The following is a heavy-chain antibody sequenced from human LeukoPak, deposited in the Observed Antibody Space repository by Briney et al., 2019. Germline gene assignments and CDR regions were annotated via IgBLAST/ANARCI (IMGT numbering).Heavy chain of an antibody. CDR3: AREGASIAARGEMG. J-gene: IGHJ4*02. CDR1: GYTFTGYY. V-gene: IGHV1-2*02. CDR2: INPNSGGT. D-gene: IGHD6-6*01. Sequence: ASVKVSCKASGYTFTGYYMHWVRQAPGQGLEWMGWINPNSGGTNYAPKFQGRVTMTRDTSISTAYMELSRLRSDDTAVYYCAREGASIAARGEMGWGQGTLVTVSS.